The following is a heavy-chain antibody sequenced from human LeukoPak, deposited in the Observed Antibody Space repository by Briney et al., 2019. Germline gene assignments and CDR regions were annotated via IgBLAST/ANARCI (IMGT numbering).Heavy chain of an antibody. J-gene: IGHJ4*02. D-gene: IGHD2-2*01. V-gene: IGHV4-39*02. CDR3: TRGGDAHKLGNF. Sequence: SETLTLACSVSDDSIRTNSYYWAWIRQPPGKVLEWVGSLHFSGTPYYSPSLSSRVTVSRDTSRNHFSLNLKSVTATDTGVYFCTRGGDAHKLGNFWGPGILVTVSS. CDR2: LHFSGTP. CDR1: DDSIRTNSYY.